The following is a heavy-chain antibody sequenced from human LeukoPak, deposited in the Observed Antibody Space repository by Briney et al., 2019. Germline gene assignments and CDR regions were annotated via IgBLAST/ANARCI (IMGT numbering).Heavy chain of an antibody. CDR2: IYPGDSDT. CDR3: ARQNYYDSSGYYRYSYFDY. J-gene: IGHJ4*02. Sequence: ESLQISCQGSGYSFTSYWIGWVRQMPGKGLEWMGIIYPGDSDTRYSPSFQGQVTISADKSISTAYLQWSSLKASDTAMYYCARQNYYDSSGYYRYSYFDYWGQGTLVTVSS. D-gene: IGHD3-22*01. CDR1: GYSFTSYW. V-gene: IGHV5-51*01.